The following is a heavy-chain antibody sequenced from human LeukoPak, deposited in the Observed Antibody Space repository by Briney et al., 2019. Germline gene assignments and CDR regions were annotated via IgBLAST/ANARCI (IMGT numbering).Heavy chain of an antibody. CDR3: AKDPSYYDFWSGYYTSAYYGMDV. CDR2: IWYDGSNK. D-gene: IGHD3-3*01. V-gene: IGHV3-33*06. Sequence: GRSLRLSCAASGFTFSSYGMHWVRQAPGKGLEWVAVIWYDGSNKYYADSVKGRFTISRDNSKNTLYLQMNSLRAEDTAVYYCAKDPSYYDFWSGYYTSAYYGMDVWGQGTTVTVSS. J-gene: IGHJ6*02. CDR1: GFTFSSYG.